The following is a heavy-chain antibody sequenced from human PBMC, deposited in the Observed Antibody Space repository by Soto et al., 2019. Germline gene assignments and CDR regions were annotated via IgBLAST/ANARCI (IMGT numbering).Heavy chain of an antibody. CDR1: GFTCSDYY. CDR3: SVYYSYAFGI. J-gene: IGHJ3*02. CDR2: ISSSGSTI. D-gene: IGHD3-22*01. V-gene: IGHV3-11*01. Sequence: QVQLVESGGGLVKPGGSLRLSCAASGFTCSDYYMSWIRQAPGKGLEWVSYISSSGSTIYYADSVKGRFTISRDKAKNSLHLQMIRLRAEDSAVYYCSVYYSYAFGIWGQGKMVTVSS.